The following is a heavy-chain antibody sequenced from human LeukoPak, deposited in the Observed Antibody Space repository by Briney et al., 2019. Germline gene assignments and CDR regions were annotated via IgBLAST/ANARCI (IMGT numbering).Heavy chain of an antibody. Sequence: ASVKVSCKASGYTFTSYDINWVRQAPGQGLEWMGWINPNSGGTNYAQKFQGRVTMTRDTSISTAYMELSRLRSDDTAVYYCAPLSHLSGSYQFDYWGQGTLVTVSS. CDR3: APLSHLSGSYQFDY. J-gene: IGHJ4*02. CDR2: INPNSGGT. D-gene: IGHD1-26*01. CDR1: GYTFTSYD. V-gene: IGHV1-2*02.